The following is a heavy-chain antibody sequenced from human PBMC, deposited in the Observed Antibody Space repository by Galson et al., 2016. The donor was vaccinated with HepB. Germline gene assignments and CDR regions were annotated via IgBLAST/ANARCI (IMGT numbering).Heavy chain of an antibody. J-gene: IGHJ5*02. CDR1: GGPISRSSYY. CDR3: ARQWIHSSLSESFDP. Sequence: SETLSLTCNISGGPISRSSYYWAWIRQSPGKGLQWIGSINYSGSTYYNPSLKSRVTISADMSKNQFSLKLSSVTAADTAVYYCARQWIHSSLSESFDPWGQGTLVSVSS. V-gene: IGHV4-39*01. CDR2: INYSGST. D-gene: IGHD3-22*01.